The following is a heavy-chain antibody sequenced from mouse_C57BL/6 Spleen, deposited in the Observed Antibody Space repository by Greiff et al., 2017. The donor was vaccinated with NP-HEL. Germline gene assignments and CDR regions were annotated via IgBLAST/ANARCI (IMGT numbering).Heavy chain of an antibody. Sequence: QVQLQQPGAELVRPGSSVKLSCKASGYTFTSYWMHWVKQRPIQGLEWIGNIYPSDSETHYNQKFKDKATLTVDKSSSTAYMQLSSLTSEDSAVYYCAVYYGYEAWFAYWGQGTLVTVSA. CDR2: IYPSDSET. CDR3: AVYYGYEAWFAY. CDR1: GYTFTSYW. D-gene: IGHD2-2*01. J-gene: IGHJ3*01. V-gene: IGHV1-52*01.